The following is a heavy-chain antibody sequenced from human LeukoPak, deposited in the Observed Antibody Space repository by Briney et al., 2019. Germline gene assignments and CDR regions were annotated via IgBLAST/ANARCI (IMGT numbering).Heavy chain of an antibody. J-gene: IGHJ4*02. CDR3: AKWGDYDILTGYYVPDY. CDR1: GFTFTNYA. CDR2: ITGSDGSS. V-gene: IGHV3-23*01. Sequence: PGTSLRLSCVASGFTFTNYAMSWVRQAPGKGLEWVLAITGSDGSSYYADSLKGRFTISRDNSKNTLYLQVNSLRAEDTAVYYCAKWGDYDILTGYYVPDYWGQGTLVTVSS. D-gene: IGHD3-9*01.